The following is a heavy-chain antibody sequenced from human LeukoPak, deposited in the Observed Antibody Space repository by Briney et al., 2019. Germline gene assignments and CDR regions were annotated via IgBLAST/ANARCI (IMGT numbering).Heavy chain of an antibody. CDR2: IYYSGST. D-gene: IGHD3-3*01. V-gene: IGHV4-30-4*08. J-gene: IGHJ4*02. CDR1: GGSISSGDYY. Sequence: SETLSLTCTVSGGSISSGDYYWSWIRQPPGKGLEWIGYIYYSGSTYYNPSLKSRVTISVDTSKNQFSLKLSSVTAADPAVYYCARGGDDFWSGSKLGYWGQGTLVTVSS. CDR3: ARGGDDFWSGSKLGY.